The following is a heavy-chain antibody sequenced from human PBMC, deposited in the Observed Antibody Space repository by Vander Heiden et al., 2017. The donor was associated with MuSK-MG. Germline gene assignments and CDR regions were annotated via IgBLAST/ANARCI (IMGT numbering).Heavy chain of an antibody. Sequence: QVQLVESGGGVVQPGRSLRLSCAASGFTFSSSAMHWVRQAPGKGLEWVAVISYDGSNKYYADSVKGRFTISRDNSKNTLYLQMNSLRAEDTAVYYCARELGYCSSTSCYRGENWFDPWGQGTLVTVSS. V-gene: IGHV3-30-3*01. J-gene: IGHJ5*02. CDR3: ARELGYCSSTSCYRGENWFDP. CDR1: GFTFSSSA. CDR2: ISYDGSNK. D-gene: IGHD2-2*02.